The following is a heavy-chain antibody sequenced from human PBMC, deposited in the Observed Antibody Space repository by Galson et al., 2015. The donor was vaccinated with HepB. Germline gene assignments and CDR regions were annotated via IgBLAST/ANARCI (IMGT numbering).Heavy chain of an antibody. CDR3: AREISGTYYY. D-gene: IGHD1-26*01. J-gene: IGHJ4*02. CDR1: GYSFTGYY. V-gene: IGHV1-2*06. CDR2: IHPKTGGT. Sequence: SVKVSCKASGYSFTGYYMHWVRQAPGQGLEWMGRIHPKTGGTNYAQKFHDRVTMTRDTSITTVYMEVTSLTSDDTAVYYCAREISGTYYYWGQGTLVAVSS.